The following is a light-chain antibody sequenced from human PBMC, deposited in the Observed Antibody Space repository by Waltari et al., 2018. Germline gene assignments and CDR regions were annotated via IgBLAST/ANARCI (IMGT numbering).Light chain of an antibody. CDR1: KLGDKY. J-gene: IGLJ1*01. V-gene: IGLV3-1*01. CDR3: QAWDSSTYV. Sequence: SYELTQPPSVSVSPGQTASITCSEDKLGDKYAYWYQQKPGQSPVRVIYQDTKRPSGSPERFSGSNCGNTATLTISGTQAMDEADYYCQAWDSSTYVFGTGTKVTVL. CDR2: QDT.